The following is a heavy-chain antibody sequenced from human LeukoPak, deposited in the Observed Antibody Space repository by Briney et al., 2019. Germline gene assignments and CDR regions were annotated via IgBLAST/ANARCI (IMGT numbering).Heavy chain of an antibody. Sequence: PGGSLRLSCAASGFTFSSYSMNWVRQAPGKGLEWVSYIGSSSSTIYYADSVKGRFTISRDNAKNSLYLQMNSLRAEDTAVYYCARGPTFDYDFWSGYPAPTPYFDYWGQGTLVTVSS. J-gene: IGHJ4*02. D-gene: IGHD3-3*01. V-gene: IGHV3-48*01. CDR1: GFTFSSYS. CDR2: IGSSSSTI. CDR3: ARGPTFDYDFWSGYPAPTPYFDY.